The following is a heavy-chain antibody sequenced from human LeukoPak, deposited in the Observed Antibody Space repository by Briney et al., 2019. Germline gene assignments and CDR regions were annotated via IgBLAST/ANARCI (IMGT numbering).Heavy chain of an antibody. V-gene: IGHV4-34*01. J-gene: IGHJ5*02. Sequence: RPWETLSLTCAIYGGSFSGYYWSWIRQPPGKGLEWIGKINHSGSTNYNPSLKSRVTISVDTSKNQFSLKLSSVTAANTAVYYCALRWSQYNWFDPWGQGTLVTVSS. CDR1: GGSFSGYY. D-gene: IGHD4-23*01. CDR3: ALRWSQYNWFDP. CDR2: INHSGST.